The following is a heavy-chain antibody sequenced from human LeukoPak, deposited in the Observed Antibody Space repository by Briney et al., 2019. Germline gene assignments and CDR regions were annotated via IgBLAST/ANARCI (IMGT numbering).Heavy chain of an antibody. D-gene: IGHD3-10*01. J-gene: IGHJ4*02. V-gene: IGHV4-34*01. CDR3: ARDLPYYYGSGSPIFDY. Sequence: PSETLSLTCAVYGGSFSGYYWSWIRQPPGKGLEWIGEINYSGSTNYNPCLKSRVTISVDTSKNQFSLKLSSVTAADTAVYYCARDLPYYYGSGSPIFDYWGQGTLVTVSS. CDR1: GGSFSGYY. CDR2: INYSGST.